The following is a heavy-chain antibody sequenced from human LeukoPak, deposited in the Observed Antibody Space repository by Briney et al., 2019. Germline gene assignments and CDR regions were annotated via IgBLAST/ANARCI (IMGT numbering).Heavy chain of an antibody. CDR2: FNAGNDNT. Sequence: GASVKVSCKASGYTFTSYAMHWVRQAPGQRLEWMGWFNAGNDNTKYSQKFQGRVTITRDTSASTAYMELSNLRSEDTAVYYCARDLGYCTGGTCYPNWFDPWGQGTLVTVSS. D-gene: IGHD2-15*01. CDR1: GYTFTSYA. CDR3: ARDLGYCTGGTCYPNWFDP. V-gene: IGHV1-3*01. J-gene: IGHJ5*02.